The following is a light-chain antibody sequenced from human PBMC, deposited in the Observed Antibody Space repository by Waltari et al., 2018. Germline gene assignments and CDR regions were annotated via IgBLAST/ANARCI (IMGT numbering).Light chain of an antibody. Sequence: ETVLTQSPATLSLSPGERATLSCRASKSVTSWLAWYQQKPGQAPRLLIYDASNRASVIPARFIGSGSWTDFTLTISSLEPEDFSVYYCQQRDNSPPVYTFGQGTKLEIK. V-gene: IGKV3-11*01. CDR2: DAS. J-gene: IGKJ2*01. CDR1: KSVTSW. CDR3: QQRDNSPPVYT.